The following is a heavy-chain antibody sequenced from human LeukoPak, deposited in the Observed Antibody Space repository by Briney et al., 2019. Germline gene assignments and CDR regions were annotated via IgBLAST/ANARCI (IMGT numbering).Heavy chain of an antibody. CDR3: AKESGSYRKQYYFDY. D-gene: IGHD1-26*01. J-gene: IGHJ4*02. CDR2: ISTSSSYI. Sequence: GSLRLSCAASGFTFSSYSMNWVRQAPGKGLEWVSFISTSSSYIHNADSVKGRFTISRDNSKNTLYLQMNSLRAEDTAVYYCAKESGSYRKQYYFDYWGQGTLVTVSS. CDR1: GFTFSSYS. V-gene: IGHV3-21*04.